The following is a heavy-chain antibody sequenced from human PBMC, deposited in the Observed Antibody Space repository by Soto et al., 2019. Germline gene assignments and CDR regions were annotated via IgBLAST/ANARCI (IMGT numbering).Heavy chain of an antibody. V-gene: IGHV3-74*01. CDR2: INSDGSST. CDR3: VRTTLVVAAATREDY. J-gene: IGHJ4*02. D-gene: IGHD2-15*01. CDR1: GFSFRSYW. Sequence: EVQLVESGGGLVQPGVSLRLSCAASGFSFRSYWMHWVRQAPGKGLVWVSRINSDGSSTSYADSVKGRFTISRDNAKNTPYLQMNSLRAEDTAVYYCVRTTLVVAAATREDYWGQGTLVTVSS.